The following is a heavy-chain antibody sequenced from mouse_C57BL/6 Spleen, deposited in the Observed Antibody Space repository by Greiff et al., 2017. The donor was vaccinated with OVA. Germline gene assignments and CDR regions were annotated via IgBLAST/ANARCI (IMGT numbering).Heavy chain of an antibody. D-gene: IGHD3-2*02. CDR3: AKTAQATVFDY. CDR2: INPSTGGT. CDR1: GYSFTGYY. J-gene: IGHJ2*01. V-gene: IGHV1-42*01. Sequence: VQLQQSGPELVKPGASVKISCKASGYSFTGYYMNWVKQSPEKSLEWIGEINPSTGGTTYNQKFKAKATLTVDKSSSTAYMQLKSLTSEDSAVYYCAKTAQATVFDYWGQGTTLTVSS.